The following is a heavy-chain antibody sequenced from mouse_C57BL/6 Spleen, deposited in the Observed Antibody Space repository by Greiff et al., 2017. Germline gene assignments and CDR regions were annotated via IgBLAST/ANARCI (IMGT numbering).Heavy chain of an antibody. CDR2: INPSNGGT. J-gene: IGHJ2*01. Sequence: QVQLQQPGTELVKPGASVKLSCTASGYTFTSYWMHWVKQRPGQGLEWIGNINPSNGGTNYNEKFKSKATLTVDKSSSTAYMQLSSLTSEDSAVYYCARSTLGSSYVDYWGQGTTLTVSS. V-gene: IGHV1-53*01. D-gene: IGHD1-1*01. CDR1: GYTFTSYW. CDR3: ARSTLGSSYVDY.